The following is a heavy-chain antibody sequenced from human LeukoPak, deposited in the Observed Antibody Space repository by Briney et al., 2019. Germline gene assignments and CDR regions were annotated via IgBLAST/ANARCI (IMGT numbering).Heavy chain of an antibody. D-gene: IGHD6-13*01. CDR2: ISGSGGST. J-gene: IGHJ4*02. Sequence: GGSLRLSCAASGFTFSSYAMSWVRQAPGKGLEWVSAISGSGGSTYYADSVKGRFTISRDNSKNTLYLQMNSLRAEDTAVYYCAKDPLEYSSSWYDYWGQGTLVTVSS. CDR1: GFTFSSYA. V-gene: IGHV3-23*01. CDR3: AKDPLEYSSSWYDY.